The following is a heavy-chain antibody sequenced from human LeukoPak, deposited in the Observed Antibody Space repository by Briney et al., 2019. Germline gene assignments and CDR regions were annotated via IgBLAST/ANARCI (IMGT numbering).Heavy chain of an antibody. CDR3: AKNVGYCSSITCYKPLDN. Sequence: QPGGSLRLSCAAAGFTFSNYAMTWVRQAPGKGLEWVSVISGSGDFTYYADSVKGRLTISRDNFRNTLHLQMNSLRAEDTAVYYCAKNVGYCSSITCYKPLDNWGQGTLVTVSP. CDR2: ISGSGDFT. V-gene: IGHV3-23*01. CDR1: GFTFSNYA. J-gene: IGHJ4*02. D-gene: IGHD2-2*01.